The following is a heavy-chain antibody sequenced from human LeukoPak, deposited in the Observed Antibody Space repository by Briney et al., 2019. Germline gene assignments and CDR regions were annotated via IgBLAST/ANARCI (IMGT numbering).Heavy chain of an antibody. CDR1: GGSISSSSYY. Sequence: SSETLSLTCTVSGGSISSSSYYWGWIRQPPGKGLEWIGSIYYSGSTYYNPSLKSRVTISVDTSKNQFSLKLSSVTAADTAVYYCARATPSTYYYGSSWFDPWGQGTLVTVSS. D-gene: IGHD3-10*01. CDR2: IYYSGST. J-gene: IGHJ5*02. CDR3: ARATPSTYYYGSSWFDP. V-gene: IGHV4-39*07.